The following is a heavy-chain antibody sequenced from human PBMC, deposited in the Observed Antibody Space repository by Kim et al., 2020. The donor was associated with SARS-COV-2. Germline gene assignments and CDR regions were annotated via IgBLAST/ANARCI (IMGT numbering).Heavy chain of an antibody. V-gene: IGHV1-46*01. CDR3: ARDRGYEHSRLDLFDY. D-gene: IGHD5-12*01. Sequence: ASVKVSCKASGYTFTSYYMHWVRQAPGQGLEWMGIINPSGGSTSYAQKFQGRVTMTRDTSTSTVYMELSSLRSEDTAVYYCARDRGYEHSRLDLFDYWGQGTLVTVSS. J-gene: IGHJ4*02. CDR1: GYTFTSYY. CDR2: INPSGGST.